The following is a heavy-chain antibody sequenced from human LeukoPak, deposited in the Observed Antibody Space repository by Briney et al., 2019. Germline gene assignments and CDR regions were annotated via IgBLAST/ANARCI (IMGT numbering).Heavy chain of an antibody. CDR1: GYTFTSYG. CDR3: ARYFWSGYYPCYFDY. Sequence: ASVKVSCKASGYTFTSYGISWVRQAPGQGLEWMGWISAYNGNTNYAQKLQGRVTMTTDTSTSTAYMELRSLRSDDTAVYYCARYFWSGYYPCYFDYWGQGTLVTVSS. J-gene: IGHJ4*02. CDR2: ISAYNGNT. D-gene: IGHD3-3*01. V-gene: IGHV1-18*01.